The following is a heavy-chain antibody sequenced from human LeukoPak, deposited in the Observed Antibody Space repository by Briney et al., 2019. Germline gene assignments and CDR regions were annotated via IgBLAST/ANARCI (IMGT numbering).Heavy chain of an antibody. Sequence: LETLSLTCAVSGGSFSGYYWSWIRQPPGKGLEWSGEINHSGSTNYNTSPKSRVTISVDTSKNQFSLKLSSVTAADTAVYYCARGRPGLRYFDWLKNLLFDYWGQGTLVTVSS. V-gene: IGHV4-34*01. CDR3: ARGRPGLRYFDWLKNLLFDY. D-gene: IGHD3-9*01. CDR2: INHSGST. CDR1: GGSFSGYY. J-gene: IGHJ4*02.